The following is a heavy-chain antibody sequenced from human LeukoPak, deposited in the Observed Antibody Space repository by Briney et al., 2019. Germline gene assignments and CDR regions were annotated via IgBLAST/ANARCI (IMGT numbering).Heavy chain of an antibody. V-gene: IGHV3-23*01. Sequence: GGTLRLSCAASGFTFSSHGMSWVRQAPGKGLEWVSTISGSGDNTYYADSVKGRFTISRDNSKNTLYLQMNSLRAEDTAVYYCAKDQRIDTYFDYWGQGTLVTVSS. J-gene: IGHJ4*02. CDR3: AKDQRIDTYFDY. CDR1: GFTFSSHG. D-gene: IGHD5-18*01. CDR2: ISGSGDNT.